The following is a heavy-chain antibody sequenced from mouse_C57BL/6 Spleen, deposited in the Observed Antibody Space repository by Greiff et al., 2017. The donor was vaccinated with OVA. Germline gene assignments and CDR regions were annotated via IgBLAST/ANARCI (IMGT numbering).Heavy chain of an antibody. CDR3: TTLRGYFDV. D-gene: IGHD3-3*01. V-gene: IGHV14-4*01. Sequence: EVQVVESGAELVRPGASVKLSCTASGFNIKDDYMHWVKQRPEQGLEWIGWIDPENGDTEYASKFQGKATITADTSSNTAYLQLSSLTSEDTAVYYCTTLRGYFDVWGTGTTVTVSS. CDR2: IDPENGDT. J-gene: IGHJ1*03. CDR1: GFNIKDDY.